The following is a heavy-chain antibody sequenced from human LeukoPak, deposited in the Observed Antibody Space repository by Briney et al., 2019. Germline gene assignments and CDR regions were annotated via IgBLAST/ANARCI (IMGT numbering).Heavy chain of an antibody. Sequence: PGGSLRLSCAASGFTVSSKSMIWVRQAPGKGLECVSYIRSDGSTQYADSVRGRFTISRGDSKNTVYLQMNSLRVEYTAVYYCARMRGGYGEGEFDYWGQGTLVTVSS. V-gene: IGHV3-66*01. J-gene: IGHJ4*02. CDR1: GFTVSSKS. D-gene: IGHD4-17*01. CDR3: ARMRGGYGEGEFDY. CDR2: IRSDGST.